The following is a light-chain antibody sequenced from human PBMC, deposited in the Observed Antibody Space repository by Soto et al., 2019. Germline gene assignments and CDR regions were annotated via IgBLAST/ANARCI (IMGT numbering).Light chain of an antibody. CDR1: SSDVGAYNY. CDR3: YSYTTSSTRV. J-gene: IGLJ2*01. CDR2: DVS. Sequence: QSVLTQPASVSGSPGQSITLSCTGTSSDVGAYNYVSWYQQHPGKAPKLMIYDVSNRPSGVSNRFSGSKSGNTASLTISGLQAEDEADYYCYSYTTSSTRVFGGGTKVPVL. V-gene: IGLV2-14*01.